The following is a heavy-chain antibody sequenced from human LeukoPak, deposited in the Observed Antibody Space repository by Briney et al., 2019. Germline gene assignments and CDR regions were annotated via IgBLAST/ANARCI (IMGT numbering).Heavy chain of an antibody. V-gene: IGHV3-66*01. CDR3: AGRAELGRGFDY. CDR2: IYSGGST. D-gene: IGHD7-27*01. J-gene: IGHJ4*02. CDR1: GFTVSSNY. Sequence: GGSLRLSCAASGFTVSSNYMSWVRQAPGRGLEWVSVIYSGGSTYYADSVKGRFSISRDKSKNTLYLQMNSLRAEDTALYYCAGRAELGRGFDYWGQGTLVTVSS.